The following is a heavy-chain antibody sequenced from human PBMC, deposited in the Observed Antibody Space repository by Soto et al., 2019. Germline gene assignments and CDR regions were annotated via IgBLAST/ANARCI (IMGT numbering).Heavy chain of an antibody. CDR3: ARQGRCSISSCYDVGSPYNYFNP. D-gene: IGHD2-2*01. CDR1: GGSISNSLNY. CDR2: IYYTGSI. V-gene: IGHV4-39*01. J-gene: IGHJ5*02. Sequence: SETLSLTCTVSGGSISNSLNYWGWIRQPPGKGLEWIGTIYYTGSIYYNPSLKSRVTISVDTSRNQFSLRLSSVTAADTAVYYCARQGRCSISSCYDVGSPYNYFNPWGQGTLVTVSS.